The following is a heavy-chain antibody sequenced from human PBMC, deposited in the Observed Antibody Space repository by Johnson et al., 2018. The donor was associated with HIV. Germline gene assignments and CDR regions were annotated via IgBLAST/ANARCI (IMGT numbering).Heavy chain of an antibody. CDR3: AREADPTNAFDI. J-gene: IGHJ3*02. CDR2: ISYDGSNK. CDR1: GFTFSSYA. D-gene: IGHD5-24*01. Sequence: QMLLVESGGGVVQPGRSLRLSCAASGFTFSSYALHWVRQAPGKGLEWVAVISYDGSNKYYADSVKGRFTISRDNSNNTLDLQMNSLRTEDTGVYYCAREADPTNAFDIWGQGTMFTVSS. V-gene: IGHV3-30*04.